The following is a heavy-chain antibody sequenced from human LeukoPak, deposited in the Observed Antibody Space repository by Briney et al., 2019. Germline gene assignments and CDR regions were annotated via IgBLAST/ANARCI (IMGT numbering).Heavy chain of an antibody. CDR1: GGTFSSYA. CDR2: IIPIFGTA. CDR3: ARLGTIAVAGVIDY. V-gene: IGHV1-69*06. J-gene: IGHJ6*04. Sequence: GASVKVSCKASGGTFSSYAISWVRQAPGQGLEWMGGIIPIFGTANYAQKFQGRVTITADKSTSTAYMELSSLRSEDTAVYYCARLGTIAVAGVIDYWGKGTTVTVSS. D-gene: IGHD6-19*01.